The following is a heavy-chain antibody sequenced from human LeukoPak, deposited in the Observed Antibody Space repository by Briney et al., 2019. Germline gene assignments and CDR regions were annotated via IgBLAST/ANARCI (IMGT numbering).Heavy chain of an antibody. CDR2: IIPIFGTA. CDR1: GGTFSSYA. J-gene: IGHJ4*02. V-gene: IGHV1-69*13. D-gene: IGHD6-19*01. Sequence: SVKVSCKASGGTFSSYAISWVRQAPGQGLEWMGGIIPIFGTANYAQKFQGRVTITADESTSTAYMELSSLRSVDTAVYYCARDSNLAVAGLFDYWGQGTLVTVSS. CDR3: ARDSNLAVAGLFDY.